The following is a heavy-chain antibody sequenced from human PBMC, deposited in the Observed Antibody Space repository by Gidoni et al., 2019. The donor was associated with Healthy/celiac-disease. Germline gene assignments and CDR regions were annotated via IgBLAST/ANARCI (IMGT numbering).Heavy chain of an antibody. CDR2: ISYDGSNK. J-gene: IGHJ6*02. CDR1: GFTFSSYG. CDR3: AKVGPNYDILTGIRVYYYYGMDV. Sequence: QVQLVESGGGVVQPGRSLRLSCAASGFTFSSYGMHWVRQAPGKGLEWVAVISYDGSNKYYADSVKGRFTISRDNSKNTLYLQMNSLRAEDTAVYYCAKVGPNYDILTGIRVYYYYGMDVWGQGTTVTVSS. V-gene: IGHV3-30*18. D-gene: IGHD3-9*01.